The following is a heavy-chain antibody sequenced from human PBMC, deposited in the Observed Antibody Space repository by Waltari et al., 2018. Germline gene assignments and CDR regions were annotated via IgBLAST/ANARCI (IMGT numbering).Heavy chain of an antibody. CDR1: GYTFTGYY. CDR2: INPNSGGT. Sequence: QVQLVQSGAEVKKPGASVKVSCKASGYTFTGYYMHWVRQAPGQGLEWMGRINPNSGGTNYAQKFKGRVTMTRDTSSSTADMELSRLRSDDTAVYYCARDVHSSSSDRYFDYWGQGTLVTVSS. V-gene: IGHV1-2*06. CDR3: ARDVHSSSSDRYFDY. D-gene: IGHD6-6*01. J-gene: IGHJ4*02.